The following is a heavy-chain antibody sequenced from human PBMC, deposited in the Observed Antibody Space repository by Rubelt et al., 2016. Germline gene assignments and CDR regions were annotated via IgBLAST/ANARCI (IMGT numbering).Heavy chain of an antibody. CDR1: GYTFTSYA. D-gene: IGHD2-2*01. Sequence: QVQLVQSGSELKKPGASVKVSCKASGYTFTSYAMNWVRQAPGQGLEWMGWINPNSGGTNYAQKVQGRVTSTEDTTTDTAYMGLSSLRSEDTAVYYCATGIVVVPAHVPSRDYWGQGTLVTVSS. CDR3: ATGIVVVPAHVPSRDY. J-gene: IGHJ4*02. V-gene: IGHV1-8*03. CDR2: INPNSGGT.